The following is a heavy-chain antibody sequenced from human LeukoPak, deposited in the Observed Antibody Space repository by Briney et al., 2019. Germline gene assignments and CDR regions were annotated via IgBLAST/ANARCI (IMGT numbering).Heavy chain of an antibody. J-gene: IGHJ4*02. CDR3: ARDTAMDHFDY. CDR2: IYTGGST. CDR1: GGSISSGSYY. Sequence: SETLSLTCTVSGGSISSGSYYWSWIRQPAGKGLEWIGRIYTGGSTNYNPSLKSRVTISVDTSKNQFSLKLSSVTAADTAVYYCARDTAMDHFDYWGQGTLVTVSS. V-gene: IGHV4-61*02. D-gene: IGHD5-18*01.